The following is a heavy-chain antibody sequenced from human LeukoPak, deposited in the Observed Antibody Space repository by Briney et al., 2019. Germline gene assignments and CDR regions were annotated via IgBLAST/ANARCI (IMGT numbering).Heavy chain of an antibody. Sequence: ASVKVSCKASGGTFSSYAISWVRQAPGHGLEWMGGIIPIFGTANYAQKFQGRVTITADESTSTAYMELSSLRSEDTAVYYCASRVSKRDYYYMDVWGKGTTVTVSS. J-gene: IGHJ6*03. CDR3: ASRVSKRDYYYMDV. CDR2: IIPIFGTA. CDR1: GGTFSSYA. D-gene: IGHD3-10*01. V-gene: IGHV1-69*13.